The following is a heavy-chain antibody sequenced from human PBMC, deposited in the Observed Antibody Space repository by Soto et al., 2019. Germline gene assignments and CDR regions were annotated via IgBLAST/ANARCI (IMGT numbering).Heavy chain of an antibody. Sequence: EVQLLESGGGLVQPGGSLRLSCAASGFTFSSYAMTWVRQAPGKGLEWVSAIAGSGGSTFYADSVKGRFTISRDNSKNTLLLLMNSLRAEDTAVYYCAKDRYSSGFGLDVWGQGTTVTVSS. CDR1: GFTFSSYA. D-gene: IGHD6-19*01. J-gene: IGHJ6*02. CDR2: IAGSGGST. CDR3: AKDRYSSGFGLDV. V-gene: IGHV3-23*01.